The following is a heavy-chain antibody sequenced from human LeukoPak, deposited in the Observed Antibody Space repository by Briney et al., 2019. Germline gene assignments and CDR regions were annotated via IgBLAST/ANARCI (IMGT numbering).Heavy chain of an antibody. CDR2: INHSGST. J-gene: IGHJ4*02. D-gene: IGHD1-26*01. CDR3: ARDVGATPGYFDY. V-gene: IGHV4-34*01. CDR1: DGSFSGYY. Sequence: SETLSLTCAVYDGSFSGYYWSWIRQPPGKGLEWIGEINHSGSTNYNPSLKSRVTISVETSKNQFSLKLSSVTAADTAVYYCARDVGATPGYFDYWGQGTLVTVSS.